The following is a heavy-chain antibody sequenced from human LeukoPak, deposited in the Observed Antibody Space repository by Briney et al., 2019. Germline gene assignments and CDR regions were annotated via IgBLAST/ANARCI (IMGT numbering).Heavy chain of an antibody. Sequence: GGSLRLSCAACGFPFSSYSMHWVRQAPGNGLEWVAVISNDGSHKYYADSVKGRFIISRDNSKNTLSLQMNTLQPDDTAVFYCARDPNILADYGGDYLDHWGQGTLVTVSS. D-gene: IGHD4-23*01. CDR2: ISNDGSHK. V-gene: IGHV3-30*03. CDR3: ARDPNILADYGGDYLDH. J-gene: IGHJ4*02. CDR1: GFPFSSYS.